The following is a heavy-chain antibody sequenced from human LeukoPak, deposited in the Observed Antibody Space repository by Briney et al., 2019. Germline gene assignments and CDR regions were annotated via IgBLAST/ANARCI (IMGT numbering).Heavy chain of an antibody. Sequence: PGRSLRLSCAASGFTISSYGMHWVRQAPGKGLEWVAVISYDGSNKYYADSVKGRFTISRDNSKNTLYLQMNSLRAEDTAVYYCARIVSKIYYYYYYGMDVWGKATTVTVSS. V-gene: IGHV3-30*03. CDR3: ARIVSKIYYYYYYGMDV. D-gene: IGHD3-22*01. CDR1: GFTISSYG. CDR2: ISYDGSNK. J-gene: IGHJ6*04.